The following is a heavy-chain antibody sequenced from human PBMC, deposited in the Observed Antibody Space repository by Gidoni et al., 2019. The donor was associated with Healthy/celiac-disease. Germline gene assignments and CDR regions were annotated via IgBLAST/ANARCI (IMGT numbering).Heavy chain of an antibody. CDR3: ARVRLNCSGGSCYPTKYYYYYYGMDV. J-gene: IGHJ6*02. CDR1: GGSFSGYY. Sequence: QVQLQQWGAGLLKPSETLSLTCAVYGGSFSGYYWSWIRQPPGKGLEWIEEINHSGSTNYNPSLKSRVTISVDTSKNQFSLKLSSVTAADTAVYYCARVRLNCSGGSCYPTKYYYYYYGMDVWGQGTTVTVSS. CDR2: INHSGST. V-gene: IGHV4-34*01. D-gene: IGHD2-15*01.